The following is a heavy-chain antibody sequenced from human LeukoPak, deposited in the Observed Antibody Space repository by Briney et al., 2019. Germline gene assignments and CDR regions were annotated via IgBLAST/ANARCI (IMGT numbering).Heavy chain of an antibody. Sequence: PSETLSPTCAVYGGSFSGYYWSWIRQPPGKGLEWIGEINHSGSTNYNPSLKSRVTISVDTSKNQFSLKLSSVTAADTAVYYCARLRIQLWFYYYYYYMDVWGKGTTVTVSS. CDR3: ARLRIQLWFYYYYYYMDV. CDR2: INHSGST. CDR1: GGSFSGYY. D-gene: IGHD5-18*01. V-gene: IGHV4-34*01. J-gene: IGHJ6*03.